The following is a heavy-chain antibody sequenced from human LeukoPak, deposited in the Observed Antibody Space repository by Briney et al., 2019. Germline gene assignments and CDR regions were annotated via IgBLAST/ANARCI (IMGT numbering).Heavy chain of an antibody. D-gene: IGHD5-12*01. Sequence: GGSLRLSCAASGFTFSNYPMSWVRQAPGKGLEWVSAISGSGGSTYYADSVKGRFTISRDNSKNTLYLQMNSLRAEDTAVYYCAKIKRWLQLYFDYWGQGTLVTVSS. CDR3: AKIKRWLQLYFDY. V-gene: IGHV3-23*01. J-gene: IGHJ4*02. CDR1: GFTFSNYP. CDR2: ISGSGGST.